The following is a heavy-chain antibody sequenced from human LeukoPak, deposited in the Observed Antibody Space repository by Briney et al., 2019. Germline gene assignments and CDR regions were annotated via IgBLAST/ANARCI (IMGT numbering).Heavy chain of an antibody. CDR1: GYTFTSYG. V-gene: IGHV1-18*01. Sequence: ASVKVSCKASGYTFTSYGISWVRQAPGQGLEWMGWISAYNGNTNYAQKLQGRVTMTTDTSTSTAYIELRSLRSDDTAVYYCARGPSIAVAGTGPDYWGQGTLVTVSS. CDR2: ISAYNGNT. J-gene: IGHJ4*02. D-gene: IGHD6-19*01. CDR3: ARGPSIAVAGTGPDY.